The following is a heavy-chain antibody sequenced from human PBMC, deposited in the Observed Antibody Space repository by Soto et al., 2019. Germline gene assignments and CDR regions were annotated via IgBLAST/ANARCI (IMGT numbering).Heavy chain of an antibody. CDR3: ARVGETTVTSYYFDY. D-gene: IGHD4-4*01. V-gene: IGHV4-59*12. CDR2: IYYSGST. Sequence: PSETLSLTCTVSGGSISSYYWSWIRQPPGKGLEWIGYIYYSGSTYYNPSLKSRVTISVDTSKNQFSLKLSSVTAADTAVYYCARVGETTVTSYYFDYWGQGTLVTSPQ. J-gene: IGHJ4*02. CDR1: GGSISSYY.